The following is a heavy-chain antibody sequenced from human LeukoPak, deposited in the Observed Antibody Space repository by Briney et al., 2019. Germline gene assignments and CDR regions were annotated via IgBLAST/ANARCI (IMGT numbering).Heavy chain of an antibody. J-gene: IGHJ5*02. D-gene: IGHD2-2*01. CDR2: IYYSGST. Sequence: PSETLSLTCTVSAGSISSSSYYWGWIRQPPGKGLEWIGSIYYSGSTYYNPSLKSQVTISVDTSKNQFSLKLSSVTAADTAVYYCARHPGDIVVVRYWFDPWGQGTLVTVSS. CDR3: ARHPGDIVVVRYWFDP. CDR1: AGSISSSSYY. V-gene: IGHV4-39*01.